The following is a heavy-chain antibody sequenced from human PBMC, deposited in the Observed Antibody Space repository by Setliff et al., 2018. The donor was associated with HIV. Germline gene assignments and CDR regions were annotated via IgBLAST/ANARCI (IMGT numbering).Heavy chain of an antibody. J-gene: IGHJ3*02. Sequence: LSLTCTVSGGSISSSSYYWGWIRQPPGKGLEWIGSIYYSGSTYYNPSLKSRVTISVDTSKNQFSLKLSSVTAADTAVYYCARGRITIFGVTYYTKDAFDIWGQGTMVTVSS. CDR1: GGSISSSSYY. CDR3: ARGRITIFGVTYYTKDAFDI. V-gene: IGHV4-39*07. CDR2: IYYSGST. D-gene: IGHD3-3*01.